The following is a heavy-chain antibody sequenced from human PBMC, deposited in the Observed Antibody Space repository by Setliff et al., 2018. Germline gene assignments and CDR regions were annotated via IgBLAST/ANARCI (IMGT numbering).Heavy chain of an antibody. D-gene: IGHD2-15*01. J-gene: IGHJ5*02. CDR3: ERLVRHCTRISCQRTSEADL. V-gene: IGHV1-18*04. Sequence: ASVKVSCKASGYTFTNSIMNWVRQAPGQGLEWMGWISAYNGNTYHAQKFQDRLSMTTDTSTSTAYMELRSLRADDTAVYYCERLVRHCTRISCQRTSEADLWGQGTQVTV. CDR2: ISAYNGNT. CDR1: GYTFTNSI.